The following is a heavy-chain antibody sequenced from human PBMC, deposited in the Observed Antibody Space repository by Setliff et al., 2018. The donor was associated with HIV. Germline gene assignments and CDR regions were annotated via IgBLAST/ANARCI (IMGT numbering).Heavy chain of an antibody. Sequence: SETLSLTCTVSGGSISSSSYYWGWIRQPPGKGLEWIGSIYYSGSTYYNPSLKSRVTISVDTSKNQFSLKLSSVTAADTAVYYCARVTANRITMIVVVISGGEYFQHWGQGTPVTVSS. CDR2: IYYSGST. CDR3: ARVTANRITMIVVVISGGEYFQH. V-gene: IGHV4-39*01. D-gene: IGHD3-22*01. J-gene: IGHJ1*01. CDR1: GGSISSSSYY.